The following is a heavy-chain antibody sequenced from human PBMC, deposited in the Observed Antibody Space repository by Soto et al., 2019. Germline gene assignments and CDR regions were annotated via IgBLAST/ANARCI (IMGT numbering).Heavy chain of an antibody. D-gene: IGHD3-10*01. CDR1: GFTFSSYG. CDR3: AKDRRDLWFGEIFYGMDV. J-gene: IGHJ6*02. V-gene: IGHV3-30*18. Sequence: GGSLRLSCAASGFTFSSYGMHWVRQAPGKGLEWVAVISYDGSNKYYADSVKGRFTISRDNSKNTLYLQMNSLRAEDTAVYYCAKDRRDLWFGEIFYGMDVWGQGTTVTVSS. CDR2: ISYDGSNK.